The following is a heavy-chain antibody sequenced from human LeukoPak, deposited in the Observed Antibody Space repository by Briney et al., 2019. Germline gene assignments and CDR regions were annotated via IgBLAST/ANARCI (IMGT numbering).Heavy chain of an antibody. CDR3: ATARTSDYGDDYYYYYGMDV. CDR1: GYTLTELS. D-gene: IGHD4-17*01. CDR2: FDPEDGET. V-gene: IGHV1-24*01. Sequence: ASVKVSCKVSGYTLTELSMHWVRQAPGKGLEWMGGFDPEDGETIYEQKFQGRVTMTEDTSTDTAYMELSSLRSEDTAVYYCATARTSDYGDDYYYYYGMDVWGQGTTVTVSS. J-gene: IGHJ6*02.